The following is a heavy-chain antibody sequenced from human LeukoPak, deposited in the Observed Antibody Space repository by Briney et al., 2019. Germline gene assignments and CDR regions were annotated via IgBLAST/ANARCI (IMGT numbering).Heavy chain of an antibody. D-gene: IGHD3-3*01. Sequence: SETLSLTCAVYGGSFSGYYWSWIRQPPGKGLEWIGEINHSGSTNYNPSLKSRVTISVDTSKNQFSLKLSSVTAADTAVYYCARGRLDVTILGVVIIGDWFDPWGQGTLVTVSS. CDR2: INHSGST. CDR1: GGSFSGYY. J-gene: IGHJ5*02. V-gene: IGHV4-34*01. CDR3: ARGRLDVTILGVVIIGDWFDP.